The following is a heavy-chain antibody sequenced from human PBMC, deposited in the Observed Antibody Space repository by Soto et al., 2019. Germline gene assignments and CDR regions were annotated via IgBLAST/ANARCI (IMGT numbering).Heavy chain of an antibody. D-gene: IGHD2-2*01. CDR1: GYSFTSYW. J-gene: IGHJ4*02. V-gene: IGHV5-51*01. Sequence: GESLKISCKGSGYSFTSYWIGWVRQMPGKGLGWMGIIYPGDSDTRYSPSFQGQVTISADKSISTAYLQWSSLKASDTAMYYCARIVPATDNAFDIWGQGTLVTVSS. CDR2: IYPGDSDT. CDR3: ARIVPATDNAFDI.